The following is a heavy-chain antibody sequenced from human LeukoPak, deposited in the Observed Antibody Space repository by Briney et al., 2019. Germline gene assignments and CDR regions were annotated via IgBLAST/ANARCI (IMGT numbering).Heavy chain of an antibody. V-gene: IGHV1-18*01. CDR3: ARDSGVFGSYYYYGMDV. CDR2: ISAYNGNT. CDR1: GYTFTSYG. J-gene: IGHJ6*02. Sequence: ASVKVSCKASGYTFTSYGSSWVRQAPGQGLEWMGWISAYNGNTNYAQKLQGRVTMTTDTSTSTAYMELRSLRSDDTAVYYCARDSGVFGSYYYYGMDVWGQGTTVTVPS. D-gene: IGHD3-10*01.